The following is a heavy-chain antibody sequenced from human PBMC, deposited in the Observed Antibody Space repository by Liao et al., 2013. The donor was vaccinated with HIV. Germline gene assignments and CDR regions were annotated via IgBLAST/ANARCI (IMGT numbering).Heavy chain of an antibody. V-gene: IGHV4-34*01. CDR2: INHSGST. CDR3: ASVPGSYYDFWSGRVDF. Sequence: QVQLQQWGAGLLKPSETLSLTCAVYGGSFSGYYWSWIRQPPGKGLEWIGEINHSGSTNYNPSLKSRVTISVDTSKNQFSLRLSSVTAADTAVYYCASVPGSYYDFWSGRVDFWGQGTLVTVSS. D-gene: IGHD3-3*01. J-gene: IGHJ4*02. CDR1: GGSFSGYY.